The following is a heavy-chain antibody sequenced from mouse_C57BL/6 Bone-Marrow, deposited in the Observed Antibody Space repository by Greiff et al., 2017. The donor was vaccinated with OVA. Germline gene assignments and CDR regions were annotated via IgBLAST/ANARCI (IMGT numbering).Heavy chain of an antibody. D-gene: IGHD1-1*01. Sequence: QVQLQQPGAELVKPGASVKLSCKASGYTFTSYWMHWVKQRPGQGLEWIGMIHPNSGSTKYNEKFKSKATLTVDKSSSTAYMQLSSLTSEDSAVYYCARSDHYYGSSLFAYWGQGTLVTVSA. V-gene: IGHV1-64*01. J-gene: IGHJ3*01. CDR3: ARSDHYYGSSLFAY. CDR2: IHPNSGST. CDR1: GYTFTSYW.